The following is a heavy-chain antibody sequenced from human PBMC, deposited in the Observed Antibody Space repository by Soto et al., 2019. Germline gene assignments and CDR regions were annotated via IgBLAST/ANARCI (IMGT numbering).Heavy chain of an antibody. CDR1: GGPISSSSYS. CDR3: ARDSPPIDY. J-gene: IGHJ4*02. Sequence: PSETLSPTCTLSGGPISSSSYSWGWIRQPPGKGTEWIGTFYYSGSTYYNPSLKSRAPISVDTTKNQFFLKLNSVPTEDTAVYYCARDSPPIDYWGQGTLVTVSS. V-gene: IGHV4-39*02. CDR2: FYYSGST.